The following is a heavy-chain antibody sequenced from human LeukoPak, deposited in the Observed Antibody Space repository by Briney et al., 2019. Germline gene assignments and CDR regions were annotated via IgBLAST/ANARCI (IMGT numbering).Heavy chain of an antibody. CDR3: AKGAAIGH. J-gene: IGHJ4*02. V-gene: IGHV3-23*01. CDR1: GFNLNNYA. CDR2: VTGPGDTT. Sequence: PGGSLRLSCAASGFNLNNYAMNWVRQAPGKGLEWVAAVTGPGDTTYYADSVKGRFIISRDSFKDILYLQMNRLGAEDTALYYCAKGAAIGHWGQGTLVTVSS. D-gene: IGHD2-21*01.